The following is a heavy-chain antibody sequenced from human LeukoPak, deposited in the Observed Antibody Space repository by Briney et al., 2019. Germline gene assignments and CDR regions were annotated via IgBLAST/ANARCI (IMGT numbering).Heavy chain of an antibody. Sequence: ASVKVSCKVSGYTLTELSMHWVRQAPGKGLEWMGGFDPEDGETIYAQKFQGRVTMTEDTSTDPAYMEQSSLRSEDTAFYYCATCLPSSGSDYYFDCWGQGTLVTVA. D-gene: IGHD1-26*01. CDR1: GYTLTELS. CDR3: ATCLPSSGSDYYFDC. J-gene: IGHJ4*02. CDR2: FDPEDGET. V-gene: IGHV1-24*01.